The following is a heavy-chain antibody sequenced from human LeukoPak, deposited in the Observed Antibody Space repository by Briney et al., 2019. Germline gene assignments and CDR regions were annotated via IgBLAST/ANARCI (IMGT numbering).Heavy chain of an antibody. Sequence: GGSLRLSCAASGFTFSSYAMSWVRQAPGKGLEWVSAISGSGGSTYYADSVKGRFTISRDNSKNTLYLQMNSLRDEDTAVYYCARGAYSDSSGYYCWGQGTLVTVSS. CDR2: ISGSGGST. CDR3: ARGAYSDSSGYYC. V-gene: IGHV3-23*01. D-gene: IGHD3-22*01. CDR1: GFTFSSYA. J-gene: IGHJ4*02.